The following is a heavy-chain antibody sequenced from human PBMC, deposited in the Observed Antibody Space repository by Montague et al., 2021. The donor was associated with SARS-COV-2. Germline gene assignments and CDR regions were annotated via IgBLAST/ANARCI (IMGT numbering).Heavy chain of an antibody. D-gene: IGHD4-23*01. CDR1: GFTFSNIW. V-gene: IGHV3-7*01. CDR2: IKPDESEK. Sequence: SLRLSCAASGFTFSNIWMSWVRQAPGKGLEWVANIKPDESEKSYVDSVKGRFSISRDNAKNSLYLQMDNLGAEDTAIYYCAKNGGAHGLDVWGQGTSVSVSS. CDR3: AKNGGAHGLDV. J-gene: IGHJ6*02.